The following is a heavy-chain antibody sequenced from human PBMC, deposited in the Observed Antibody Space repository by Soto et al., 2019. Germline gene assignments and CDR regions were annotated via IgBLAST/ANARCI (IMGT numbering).Heavy chain of an antibody. CDR2: IYYSGST. CDR3: ARDGYGVVPFDY. CDR1: GGSVSSGSYY. D-gene: IGHD4-17*01. V-gene: IGHV4-61*01. Sequence: PSETLSLTCTVSGGSVSSGSYYWSWIRQPPGKGLEWIGYIYYSGSTNYNPPLKSRVTISVDTSKNQFSLKLSSVTAADTAVYYCARDGYGVVPFDYWGQGTLVTVSS. J-gene: IGHJ4*02.